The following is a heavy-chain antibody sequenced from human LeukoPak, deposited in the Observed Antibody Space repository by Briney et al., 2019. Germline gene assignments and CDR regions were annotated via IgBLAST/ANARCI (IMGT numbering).Heavy chain of an antibody. J-gene: IGHJ4*02. CDR1: AVSFGRYS. V-gene: IGHV4-34*01. Sequence: PSDTLSLTRALSAVSFGRYSSTWIRQSPGKGLECIGEINFSGYTKYNPSLKSRVTMSVGTSKNQFSLKLASVTAADTAIYFCARVGSTPAKFDHWGQGTLVTVSS. D-gene: IGHD2-2*01. CDR3: ARVGSTPAKFDH. CDR2: INFSGYT.